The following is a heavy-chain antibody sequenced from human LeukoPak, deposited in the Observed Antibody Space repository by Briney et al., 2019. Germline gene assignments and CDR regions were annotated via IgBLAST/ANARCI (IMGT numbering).Heavy chain of an antibody. Sequence: PSETLSLTCTVSGGFISNNNYYWGWIRQPPGEGLECIGSIYYSGNTYYNPSLKSRVTISVDTSKNHFSLKLSSVTAADTAVYYCARGRRGPMAWGFYFDYWGQGTLVTVSS. V-gene: IGHV4-39*07. CDR2: IYYSGNT. J-gene: IGHJ4*02. CDR1: GGFISNNNYY. CDR3: ARGRRGPMAWGFYFDY. D-gene: IGHD3-10*01.